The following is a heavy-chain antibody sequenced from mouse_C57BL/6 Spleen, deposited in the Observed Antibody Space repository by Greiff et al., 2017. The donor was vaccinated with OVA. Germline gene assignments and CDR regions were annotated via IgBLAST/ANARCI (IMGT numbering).Heavy chain of an antibody. Sequence: VQLVESGPGLVQPSQSLSITCTVSGFSLTSYGVHWVRQSPGKGLEWLGVIWSGGSTDYNAAFISRLSISKDNSKSQVFFKMNSLQADDTAIYYCARMDPYAMDYWGQGTSVTVSS. V-gene: IGHV2-2*01. CDR1: GFSLTSYG. CDR2: IWSGGST. CDR3: ARMDPYAMDY. J-gene: IGHJ4*01.